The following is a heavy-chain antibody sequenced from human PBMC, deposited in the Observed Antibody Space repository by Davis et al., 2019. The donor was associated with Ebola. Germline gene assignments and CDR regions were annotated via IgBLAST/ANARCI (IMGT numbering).Heavy chain of an antibody. Sequence: SVKVSCKASGGTFSSYAISWVRQAPGQGLEWMGGIIPIFGTANYAQKFQGRVTITRDTSASTAYMELSSLRSEDTAVYYCAREGQWELLSWFDPWGQGTLVTVSS. D-gene: IGHD1-26*01. CDR2: IIPIFGTA. J-gene: IGHJ5*02. CDR3: AREGQWELLSWFDP. V-gene: IGHV1-69*05. CDR1: GGTFSSYA.